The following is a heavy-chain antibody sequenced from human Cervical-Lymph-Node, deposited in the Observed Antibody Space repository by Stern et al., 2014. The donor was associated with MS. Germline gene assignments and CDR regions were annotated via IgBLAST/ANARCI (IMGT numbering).Heavy chain of an antibody. J-gene: IGHJ4*02. V-gene: IGHV2-26*01. CDR1: GFSLSNARMG. D-gene: IGHD6-19*01. Sequence: QVTLRESGPVLVKPTETLTLTCTVSGFSLSNARMGVSWIRKPPGKALEWLAHIFSNDEKSYSTSLKSRLTISKDTSKSQVVLTMTNMDPVDTATYYCARIVRSSGWLTIDYWGQGTLVTVSS. CDR2: IFSNDEK. CDR3: ARIVRSSGWLTIDY.